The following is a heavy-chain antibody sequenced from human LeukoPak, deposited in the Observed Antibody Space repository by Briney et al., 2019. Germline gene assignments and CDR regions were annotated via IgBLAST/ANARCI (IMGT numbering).Heavy chain of an antibody. V-gene: IGHV4-38-2*02. CDR1: GYSISSGYY. J-gene: IGHJ4*02. D-gene: IGHD5-18*01. CDR3: AKGNVDTAIFAY. CDR2: IYHSGST. Sequence: SETLSLTCTVSGYSISSGYYWGWIRQPPGKGLEWIGSIYHSGSTYYNPSLKSRVTISVDTSKNQFSLKLSSVTAADTAVYYCAKGNVDTAIFAYWGQGTLVTVSS.